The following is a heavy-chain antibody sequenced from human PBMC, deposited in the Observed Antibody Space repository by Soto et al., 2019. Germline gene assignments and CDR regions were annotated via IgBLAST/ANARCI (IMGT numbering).Heavy chain of an antibody. CDR1: GGSISSSSYY. D-gene: IGHD3-9*01. CDR2: IYYSGST. Sequence: PSETLSLTCTVSGGSISSSSYYWGWIRQPPGKGLEWIGSIYYSGSTYYNPSLKSRVTISVDTSKDQFSLKLSSVTAADTAVYYCARGYDILTGPLDYWGPGTLVTVSS. J-gene: IGHJ4*02. CDR3: ARGYDILTGPLDY. V-gene: IGHV4-39*01.